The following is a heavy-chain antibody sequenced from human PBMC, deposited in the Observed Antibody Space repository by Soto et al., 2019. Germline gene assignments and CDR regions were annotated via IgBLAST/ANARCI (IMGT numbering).Heavy chain of an antibody. CDR1: GYTFSSFG. CDR3: ARDMGDVCGGDCYRYFDY. Sequence: ASVKVSCKASGYTFSSFGISWVRQAPGQGLEWMGWISAYNGNTNYTQKLQARVTMTTDTSTSTAYMELRSLRSDDTAVYYCARDMGDVCGGDCYRYFDYWGQGTLVTVSS. CDR2: ISAYNGNT. J-gene: IGHJ4*02. D-gene: IGHD2-21*02. V-gene: IGHV1-18*01.